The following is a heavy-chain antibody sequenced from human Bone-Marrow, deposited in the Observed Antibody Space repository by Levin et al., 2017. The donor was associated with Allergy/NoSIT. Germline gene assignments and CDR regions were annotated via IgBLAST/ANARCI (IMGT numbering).Heavy chain of an antibody. J-gene: IGHJ4*02. V-gene: IGHV4-59*08. CDR3: ARHSDAYNSFDY. CDR1: GGSISSYY. Sequence: GSLRLSCTVSGGSISSYYWSWIRQPPGKGLEWIGYIKYSGSTNYSPSLKSRVTISLDTSQNQFSLRLSSVTAADTAVYYCARHSDAYNSFDYWGQGTLVTVSS. D-gene: IGHD5-24*01. CDR2: IKYSGST.